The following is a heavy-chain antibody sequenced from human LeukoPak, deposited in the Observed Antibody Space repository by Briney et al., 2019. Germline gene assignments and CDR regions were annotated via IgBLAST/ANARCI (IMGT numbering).Heavy chain of an antibody. CDR2: IIPIFGTA. V-gene: IGHV1-69*13. CDR1: GGTFSSYA. CDR3: ARAGVRCSGGSCYPPLDP. D-gene: IGHD2-15*01. J-gene: IGHJ5*02. Sequence: GASVKVSCKASGGTFSSYAISWVRQAPGQGLEWMGGIIPIFGTANYAQKFQGRVTITADESTSTAYMELSSLRSEDTAVYYCARAGVRCSGGSCYPPLDPWGQGTLVTVSS.